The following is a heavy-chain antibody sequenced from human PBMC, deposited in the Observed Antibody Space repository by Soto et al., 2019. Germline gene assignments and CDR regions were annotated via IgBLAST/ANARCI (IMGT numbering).Heavy chain of an antibody. CDR1: GGSISSYY. CDR3: ASMIGDPVLSFDS. J-gene: IGHJ5*01. D-gene: IGHD3-10*02. Sequence: QVQLQESGPGLVKPSETLSLTCTVSGGSISSYYWSWIRQPPGKGLEWIGFIFYSGSTSYNPSLKSRVTISIDTSEYQFSLKLNSVTAAVTAVYYCASMIGDPVLSFDSWGQGTLVAVS. V-gene: IGHV4-59*01. CDR2: IFYSGST.